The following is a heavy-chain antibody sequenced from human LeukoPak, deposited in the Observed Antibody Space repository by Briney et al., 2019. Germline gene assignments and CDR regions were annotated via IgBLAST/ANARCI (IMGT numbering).Heavy chain of an antibody. D-gene: IGHD3-10*01. J-gene: IGHJ3*02. CDR3: AKDRGVWDPPLDAFDI. CDR2: ISYDGSNK. CDR1: GFTFSSYG. V-gene: IGHV3-30*18. Sequence: RPGGSLRLSCAASGFTFSSYGMHWVRQAPGKGLEWVAVISYDGSNKYYADSVKGRFTISRDNSKNTLYLQMNSLRAEDTAVYYCAKDRGVWDPPLDAFDIWGQGTMVTVSS.